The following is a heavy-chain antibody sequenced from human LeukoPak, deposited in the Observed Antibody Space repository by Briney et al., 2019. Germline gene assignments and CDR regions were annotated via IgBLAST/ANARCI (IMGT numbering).Heavy chain of an antibody. D-gene: IGHD3-22*01. CDR2: IYHSGST. CDR1: GYSISSGYY. J-gene: IGHJ4*02. V-gene: IGHV4-38-2*02. Sequence: SETLSLTCTVSGYSISSGYYRGWIRHPPGEGLEWIGRIYHSGSTYYTPSLKRRVTISVDTSKNQFSLKWSSVTAADTAVYDCAVTYYYDSSLHYFDYWGQGTLVTVSS. CDR3: AVTYYYDSSLHYFDY.